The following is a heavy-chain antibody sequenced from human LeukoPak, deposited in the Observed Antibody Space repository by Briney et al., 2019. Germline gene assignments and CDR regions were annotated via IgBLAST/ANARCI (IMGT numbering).Heavy chain of an antibody. CDR3: ARDISYGSPW. V-gene: IGHV3-21*01. J-gene: IGHJ4*02. D-gene: IGHD3-10*01. Sequence: GGSLRLSCAASGFTFSTYSMNWVRQAPGKELEWDSSISSTSSYIYYADSVKGRFTISRDNAKKSLYLQMNSLRAEDTAVYYCARDISYGSPWWGQGTLVTVSS. CDR2: ISSTSSYI. CDR1: GFTFSTYS.